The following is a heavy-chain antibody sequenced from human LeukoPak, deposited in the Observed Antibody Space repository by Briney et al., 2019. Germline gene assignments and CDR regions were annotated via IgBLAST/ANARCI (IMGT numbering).Heavy chain of an antibody. CDR3: ARANDYGDPLPRYMDV. CDR1: GGSISSRNW. D-gene: IGHD4-17*01. V-gene: IGHV4-4*02. CDR2: IYDSGST. Sequence: SETLSLTCAVSGGSISSRNWWSWVRQPPGKGLEWIGEIYDSGSTNYNPSLKSRVTISVDKSKNQFSLKLSSVTAADTAVYYCARANDYGDPLPRYMDVWGKGTTVTVSS. J-gene: IGHJ6*03.